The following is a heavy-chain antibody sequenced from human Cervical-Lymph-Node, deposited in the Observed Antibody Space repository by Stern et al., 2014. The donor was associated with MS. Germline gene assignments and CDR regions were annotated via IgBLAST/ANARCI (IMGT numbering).Heavy chain of an antibody. V-gene: IGHV3-30*04. J-gene: IGHJ4*02. CDR2: ISYDGSKI. CDR3: ARDPYYYDGSAYPLFDY. D-gene: IGHD3-22*01. Sequence: VHLVESGGGVVQPGRSLRLSCAASGFTFSGYAMHWVRQSPGKGLEWVAVISYDGSKIQFADSVKGRIIISRDNSKNTLYLQMDSLKVEDTAMYYCARDPYYYDGSAYPLFDYGGQGTLVTVSS. CDR1: GFTFSGYA.